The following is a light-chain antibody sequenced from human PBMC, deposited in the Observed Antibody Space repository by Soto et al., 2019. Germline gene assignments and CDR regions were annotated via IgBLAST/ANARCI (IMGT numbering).Light chain of an antibody. CDR3: QQYKNWPPIT. V-gene: IGKV3-11*01. Sequence: ETVLTQSPATLSLSPGERATLSCRASQSVSSYLAWYQQKPGQAPRLIIYDISDRATGIPARFSGSGSGTEFTLTISSLQSEDFAVYYCQQYKNWPPITFGQGTRLEIK. CDR1: QSVSSY. J-gene: IGKJ5*01. CDR2: DIS.